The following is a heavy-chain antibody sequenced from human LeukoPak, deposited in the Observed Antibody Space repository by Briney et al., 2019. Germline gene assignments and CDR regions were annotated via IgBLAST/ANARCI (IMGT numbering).Heavy chain of an antibody. V-gene: IGHV4-34*01. D-gene: IGHD3-22*01. CDR3: ARGHDSSGYYFDY. CDR1: GGSFSGYY. J-gene: IGHJ4*02. CDR2: INHSGST. Sequence: SETLSLTCAVYGGSFSGYYWSWIRQPPGKGLEWIGEINHSGSTNYNPSLKSRVTISVDTSKNQFTLKLSSVTAADTAVYYCARGHDSSGYYFDYWGQGTLVTVSS.